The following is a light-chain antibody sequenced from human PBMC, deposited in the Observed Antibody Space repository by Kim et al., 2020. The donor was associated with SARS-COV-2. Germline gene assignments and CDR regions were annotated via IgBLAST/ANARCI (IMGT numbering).Light chain of an antibody. CDR1: SSDVGGYHY. CDR3: SSYTDSGTWV. Sequence: QSALTQPASVSGSPGQSITISCTGTSSDVGGYHYVSWFQQHPGKAPKLIIYNVSQQPSGVSHRFSASKSGNTASLTISGLQPDDEADYYCSSYTDSGTWVFGGGTQLTVL. J-gene: IGLJ3*02. CDR2: NVS. V-gene: IGLV2-14*03.